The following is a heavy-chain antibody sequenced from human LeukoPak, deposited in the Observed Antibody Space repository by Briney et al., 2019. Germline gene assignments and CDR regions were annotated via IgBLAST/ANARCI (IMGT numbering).Heavy chain of an antibody. D-gene: IGHD5-12*01. CDR1: GFTFSSYA. V-gene: IGHV3-23*01. Sequence: HTGGSLRLSCAASGFTFSSYAMSWVRQAPGKGLEWVSAISGSGGSTYYADSVKGRFTISRDNSKNTLYLQMNSLRAEDTAVYYCAKGSWNSGYESDGADYWGQGTLVTVSS. CDR2: ISGSGGST. J-gene: IGHJ4*02. CDR3: AKGSWNSGYESDGADY.